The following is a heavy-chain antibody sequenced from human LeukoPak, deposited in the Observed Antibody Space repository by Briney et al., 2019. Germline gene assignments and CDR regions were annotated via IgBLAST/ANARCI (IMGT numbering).Heavy chain of an antibody. J-gene: IGHJ4*02. V-gene: IGHV3-23*01. CDR1: GFTFSSYA. CDR3: AHSEWLQSFDY. D-gene: IGHD3-3*01. CDR2: ISGSGGST. Sequence: GGSLRLSCAASGFTFSSYAMSWVRQAPGKGLEWVSAISGSGGSTYYTDSVKGRFTISRDNSKNTLYLQMNSLRAEDTAVYYCAHSEWLQSFDYWGQGTLVTVSS.